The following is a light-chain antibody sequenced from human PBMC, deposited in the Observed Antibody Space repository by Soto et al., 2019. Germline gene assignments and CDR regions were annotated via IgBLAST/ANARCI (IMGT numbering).Light chain of an antibody. CDR3: SSYAGSNNWVV. V-gene: IGLV2-8*01. CDR1: SSDVGGYNY. Sequence: QSALTQPPSASGSPGQLVTISCTGTSSDVGGYNYVSWYQQHPGKAPKLMIYEVSKRPSGVPDRFSGSKSGNTASLTVSGLQAEDEADYYCSSYAGSNNWVVFGGGTKLTVL. J-gene: IGLJ2*01. CDR2: EVS.